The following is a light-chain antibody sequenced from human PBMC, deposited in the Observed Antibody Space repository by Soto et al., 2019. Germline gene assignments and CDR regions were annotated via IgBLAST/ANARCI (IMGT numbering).Light chain of an antibody. CDR1: QSVSSSY. CDR2: GAS. CDR3: QQIGT. J-gene: IGKJ1*01. V-gene: IGKV3-20*01. Sequence: EIVLTQSPGTLSLSPGERATLSCRASQSVSSSYLAWYQQKPGQAPRLLIYGASSRATGIPDRFSGSGSGTDFTLTISRLEPEDFAVYYCQQIGTCGQRTKVEIK.